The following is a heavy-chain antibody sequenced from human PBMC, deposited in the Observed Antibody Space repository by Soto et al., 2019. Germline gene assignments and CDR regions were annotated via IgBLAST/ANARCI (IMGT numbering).Heavy chain of an antibody. D-gene: IGHD3-10*01. J-gene: IGHJ3*01. Sequence: EVQLVDSGGGLVQPGGSLRLSCAASEFTFRSYWMHWVRQSPGKGLVWVSRISGDGSSTTYADSVRGRFTISRDNAKNTVYLQRDGLRGEDSAVYYCATGSGGGGAFDFWGQGTMVTVSS. CDR3: ATGSGGGGAFDF. V-gene: IGHV3-74*01. CDR2: ISGDGSST. CDR1: EFTFRSYW.